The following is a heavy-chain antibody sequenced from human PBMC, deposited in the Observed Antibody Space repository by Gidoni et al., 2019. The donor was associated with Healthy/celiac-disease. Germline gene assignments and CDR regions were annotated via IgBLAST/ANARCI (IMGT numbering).Heavy chain of an antibody. CDR3: AKDGTLYCSGGSCPRDFDY. D-gene: IGHD2-15*01. Sequence: EVQLLESGGGLVQPGGSLRLSCAASGFTLSSYAMSWVRQAPGKGLEWVSAISGSGGSTYYADSVKGRFTISRDNSKNTLYLQMNSLRAEDTAVYYCAKDGTLYCSGGSCPRDFDYWGQGTLVTVSS. J-gene: IGHJ4*02. CDR1: GFTLSSYA. V-gene: IGHV3-23*01. CDR2: ISGSGGST.